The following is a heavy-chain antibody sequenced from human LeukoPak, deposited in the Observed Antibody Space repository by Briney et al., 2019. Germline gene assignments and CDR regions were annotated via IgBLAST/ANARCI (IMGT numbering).Heavy chain of an antibody. Sequence: AWSVRLSCAASGFTFSNYWMSWVRQAPGKGLEGVANIKQDGSEKYYVDSVKGRYTISRDNAKNSLYLQMNSLRAEDTAVYYCASDRDYYDSSGYLFDYWGQGTLVTVSS. CDR3: ASDRDYYDSSGYLFDY. V-gene: IGHV3-7*01. D-gene: IGHD3-22*01. J-gene: IGHJ4*02. CDR2: IKQDGSEK. CDR1: GFTFSNYW.